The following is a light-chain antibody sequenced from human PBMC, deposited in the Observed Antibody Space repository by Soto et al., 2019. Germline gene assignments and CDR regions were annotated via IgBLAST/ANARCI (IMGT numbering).Light chain of an antibody. CDR3: MQGTHLRT. CDR1: QSLVHSDGNTY. Sequence: DVVMTQSPLSLPVTLGQPASISCRSSQSLVHSDGNTYLNWFQQRPGQSPRRLIYSVSNRDSGVPDRFSGSGSGTDFTLRISRVEAEDVGVYFCMQGTHLRTFGQGTKLEIK. J-gene: IGKJ1*01. CDR2: SVS. V-gene: IGKV2-30*02.